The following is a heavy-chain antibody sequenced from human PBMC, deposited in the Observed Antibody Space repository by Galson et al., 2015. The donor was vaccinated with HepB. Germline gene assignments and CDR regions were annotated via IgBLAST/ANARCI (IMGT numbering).Heavy chain of an antibody. Sequence: SLRLSCAASGFTFQDYTMHWVRQPPGKGLEWVSLISWDGDTTSYADSLRGRFTISRDNSKNSLYLQMNSLRIEDTALYYCAGYGGKNAPLEYWGQGTLVSVSS. CDR1: GFTFQDYT. V-gene: IGHV3-43*01. J-gene: IGHJ4*02. CDR3: AGYGGKNAPLEY. CDR2: ISWDGDTT. D-gene: IGHD4-23*01.